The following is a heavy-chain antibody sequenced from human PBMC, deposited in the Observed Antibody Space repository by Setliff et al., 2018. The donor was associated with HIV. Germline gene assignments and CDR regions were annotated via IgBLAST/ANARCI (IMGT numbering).Heavy chain of an antibody. D-gene: IGHD3-3*01. CDR3: AKYTRGGSIFYYMDV. J-gene: IGHJ6*03. CDR2: ISYDGTVK. Sequence: PGGSLRLSCAASGFSFSNYGFHWVRQAPGKGLEWVAVISYDGTVKRYGDSVKGRFTTSRDNSKTTLFLQMNSLRAEDTAVYFCAKYTRGGSIFYYMDVWGKGTTVTVSS. CDR1: GFSFSNYG. V-gene: IGHV3-30*18.